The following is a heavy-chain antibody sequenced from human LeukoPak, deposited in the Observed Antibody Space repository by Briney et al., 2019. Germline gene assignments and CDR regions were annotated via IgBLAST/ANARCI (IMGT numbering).Heavy chain of an antibody. CDR1: GYTFTGYY. J-gene: IGHJ5*02. CDR2: INPNSGDT. D-gene: IGHD3-9*01. CDR3: ARDARYFDWAIPPSGWFDP. V-gene: IGHV1-2*02. Sequence: ASVKVSCKASGYTFTGYYIHWVRQAPGQGLEWMGWINPNSGDTNYAQKFQVRVTMTRDTSISTAYMYLRPDDTAVYYCARDARYFDWAIPPSGWFDPWGQGTLVTVSS.